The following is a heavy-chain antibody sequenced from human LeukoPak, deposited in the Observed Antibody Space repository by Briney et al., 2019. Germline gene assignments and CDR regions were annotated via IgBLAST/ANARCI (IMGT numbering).Heavy chain of an antibody. CDR3: ARRAGGYSHPYDY. CDR1: GGFISSSSYY. V-gene: IGHV3-53*01. J-gene: IGHJ4*02. D-gene: IGHD4-23*01. CDR2: IYSGGTT. Sequence: ETLCLTCTVSGGFISSSSYYWGWIRQPPGKGLEWVSLIYSGGTTYYADSVKGRFTISRDNSKNTLYLQMNSLRAEDTAVYYCARRAGGYSHPYDYWGQGILVTVSS.